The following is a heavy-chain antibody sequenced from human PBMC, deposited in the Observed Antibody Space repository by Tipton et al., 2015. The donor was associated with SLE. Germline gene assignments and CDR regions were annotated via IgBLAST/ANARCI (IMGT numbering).Heavy chain of an antibody. V-gene: IGHV4-61*02. CDR3: ARGARGYSYGSDEDFDS. D-gene: IGHD5-18*01. J-gene: IGHJ4*02. Sequence: TLSLTCTVSGGSISSGGYYWSWLRQPAGKGLEWFGRIYASGSTNYNPSLRSRVTISVDTSKNQFSLNLRSVTAADTAVYYCARGARGYSYGSDEDFDSWGQGILVTVSS. CDR2: IYASGST. CDR1: GGSISSGGYY.